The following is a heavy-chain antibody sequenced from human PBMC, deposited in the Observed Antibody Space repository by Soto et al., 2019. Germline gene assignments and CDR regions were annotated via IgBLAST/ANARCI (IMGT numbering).Heavy chain of an antibody. V-gene: IGHV3-23*01. CDR2: VSGGGDIT. D-gene: IGHD3-3*01. J-gene: IGHJ6*02. CDR1: EFTFSSYS. CDR3: ARGHFGVTMDV. Sequence: EVQLLESGGGLVQPGGSLRLSCAASEFTFSSYSMIWVRQAPGKGLEWVSGVSGGGDITYYAESVKGRFTISRDNPKNTMYLQMNGMRAEDKSVIYCARGHFGVTMDVWGQGTTVTVSS.